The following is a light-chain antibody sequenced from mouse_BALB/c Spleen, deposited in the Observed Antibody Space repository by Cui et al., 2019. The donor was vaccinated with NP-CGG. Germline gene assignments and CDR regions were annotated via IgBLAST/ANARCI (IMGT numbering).Light chain of an antibody. Sequence: QAVVTQESALTTSPGETVTLTCRSSTGAVTTNNYANWVQEKPDHLFTGLIGGTNNRAPGVPARFSGSLIEDKATLTITRAQTEDEAIYFCALWYSNHWVFGGGTKLTVL. CDR2: GTN. V-gene: IGLV1*01. CDR1: TGAVTTNNY. J-gene: IGLJ1*01. CDR3: ALWYSNHWV.